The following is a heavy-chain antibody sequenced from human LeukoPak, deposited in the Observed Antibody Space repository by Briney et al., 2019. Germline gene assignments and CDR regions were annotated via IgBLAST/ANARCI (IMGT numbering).Heavy chain of an antibody. D-gene: IGHD3-10*01. V-gene: IGHV3-53*01. Sequence: GGSLRLSCAASGLTVSGNYMSWVRQAPGKGLEWASVIYTGGSTYYADSVKGRFTISRDNSKNTLYLQMHSLRAEDTAVYYCARAVVRGVIIHFDYWGQGTLVTVSS. CDR1: GLTVSGNY. CDR2: IYTGGST. CDR3: ARAVVRGVIIHFDY. J-gene: IGHJ4*02.